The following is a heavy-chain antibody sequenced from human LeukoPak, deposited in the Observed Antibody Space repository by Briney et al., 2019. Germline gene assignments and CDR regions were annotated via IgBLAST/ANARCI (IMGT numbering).Heavy chain of an antibody. D-gene: IGHD3-10*01. CDR3: ARDALPWFGELSQAYFDY. CDR2: IKQDGSEK. J-gene: IGHJ4*02. CDR1: GFTFSSYW. V-gene: IGHV3-7*01. Sequence: GGSLRLSCAASGFTFSSYWMSWVRQAPGKGLEWVANIKQDGSEKYYVDSVKGRFTISRDNAKNSLYLQMNSLRAEDTAVYYCARDALPWFGELSQAYFDYWGQGTLVTVSS.